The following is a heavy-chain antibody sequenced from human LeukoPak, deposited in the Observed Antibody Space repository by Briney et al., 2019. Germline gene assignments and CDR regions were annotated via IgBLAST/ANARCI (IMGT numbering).Heavy chain of an antibody. V-gene: IGHV3-11*05. CDR3: ARDDSSLAGAFDI. D-gene: IGHD3-22*01. CDR1: GFSFSSYE. Sequence: KAGGSLRLSCAASGFSFSSYEMNWIRQAPGKGLEWVSYISSSSYTNYADSVKGRFTISRDNAKNSLYLQMNSLRADDTAVYYCARDDSSLAGAFDIWGQGTMVTVSS. J-gene: IGHJ3*02. CDR2: ISSSSYT.